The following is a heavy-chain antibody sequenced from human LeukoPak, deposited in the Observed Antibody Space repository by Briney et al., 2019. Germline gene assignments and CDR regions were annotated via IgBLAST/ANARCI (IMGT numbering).Heavy chain of an antibody. CDR3: AKGDYYGSGSFFKNGMDV. Sequence: VGSLRRSHASTGFTFSSCAMIEVRGAPGKEKEWVSAVTASAGNTYYADSVKGRFTISRDNSKNTLYLQVTSLRAEDTAVYYCAKGDYYGSGSFFKNGMDVWGQGTTVTVSS. D-gene: IGHD3-10*01. V-gene: IGHV3-23*01. CDR2: VTASAGNT. CDR1: GFTFSSCA. J-gene: IGHJ6*02.